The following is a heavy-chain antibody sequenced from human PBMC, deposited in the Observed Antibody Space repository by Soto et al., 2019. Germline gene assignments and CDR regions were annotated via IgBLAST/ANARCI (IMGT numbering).Heavy chain of an antibody. D-gene: IGHD3-22*01. CDR3: ARSRRYYDSSGYTYYFDS. J-gene: IGHJ4*02. CDR2: IIPIFGTG. V-gene: IGHV1-69*06. CDR1: AGTFSSYA. Sequence: LVKVEWKASAGTFSSYAVSWVLQAPVQGLEWMGGIIPIFGTGNYARQFQGRDTITADKSTSTAYMVLSSLRYEDTAVYYCARSRRYYDSSGYTYYFDSWGQGTLVTVYS.